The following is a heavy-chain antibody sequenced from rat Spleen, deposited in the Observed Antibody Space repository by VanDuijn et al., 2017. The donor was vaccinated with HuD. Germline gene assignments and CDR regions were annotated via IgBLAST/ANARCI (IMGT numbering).Heavy chain of an antibody. J-gene: IGHJ2*01. D-gene: IGHD1-1*01. CDR2: ISWEYHK. CDR3: ARKRFGQWSHFEY. CDR1: GFSMSTSGMC. V-gene: IGHV8-17*01. Sequence: QVTLKESGPGILQPSQTLSLTCSFSGFSMSTSGMCVSWIRQSSGRGLEWLATISWEYHKGYNPSLMNRRTISKDISSNQAFLKITNVDTADTAIYYCARKRFGQWSHFEYWGQGVMVTVSS.